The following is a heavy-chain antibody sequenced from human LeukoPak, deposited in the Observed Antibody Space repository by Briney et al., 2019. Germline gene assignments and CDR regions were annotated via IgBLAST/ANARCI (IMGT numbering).Heavy chain of an antibody. D-gene: IGHD5-24*01. Sequence: GGSLRLSCAASGFSFSSYAMSWVRHAPGKGLEWVSSFSGSGGSTYYADSVKGRFTISRDNSKNTLYLQMISLRAEDTAVYYCAKSGYNRFDYWGQGTLVTVSS. V-gene: IGHV3-23*01. J-gene: IGHJ4*02. CDR1: GFSFSSYA. CDR2: FSGSGGST. CDR3: AKSGYNRFDY.